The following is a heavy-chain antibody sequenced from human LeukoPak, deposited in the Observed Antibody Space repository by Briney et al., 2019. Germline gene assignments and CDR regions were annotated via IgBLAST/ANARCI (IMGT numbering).Heavy chain of an antibody. CDR2: INHSGST. J-gene: IGHJ5*02. CDR3: ASMTTVTTWFDP. CDR1: GGSFSGYY. V-gene: IGHV4-34*01. D-gene: IGHD4-17*01. Sequence: SETLSLTCAVYGGSFSGYYWSWIRQPPGKGLEWIGEINHSGSTNYNPSLKSRVTISVDTSKNQFSLKLSSVTAADTAVYYCASMTTVTTWFDPWGQGTLVTVSS.